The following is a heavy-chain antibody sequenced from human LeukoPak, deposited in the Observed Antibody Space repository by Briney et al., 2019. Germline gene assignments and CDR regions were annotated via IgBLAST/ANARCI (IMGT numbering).Heavy chain of an antibody. CDR2: IDYSGST. CDR3: AXXXTVTTKYYFDY. D-gene: IGHD4-17*01. CDR1: GGSISGFY. J-gene: IGHJ4*02. V-gene: IGHV4-59*12. Sequence: SETLSLTCTVSGGSISGFYWSWIRQPPGKGLEWVGYIDYSGSTNYNPSLKSRVTVSLDTSKNQFSLKLSSVTAADTAVYYCAXXXTVTTKYYFDYWGQGTLV.